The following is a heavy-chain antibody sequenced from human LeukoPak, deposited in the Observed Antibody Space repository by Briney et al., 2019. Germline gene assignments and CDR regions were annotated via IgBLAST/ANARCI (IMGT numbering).Heavy chain of an antibody. D-gene: IGHD5-24*01. CDR2: IYYSGST. CDR1: GGSISSSSYY. Sequence: PSETLSLTCTVSGGSISSSSYYWGWIRQPPGKRLEWIGSIYYSGSTYYNPSLKSRVTISVDTSKNQFSLKLSSVTAADTAVYYCANIEMATIAIDYWGQGTLVTVSS. V-gene: IGHV4-39*01. CDR3: ANIEMATIAIDY. J-gene: IGHJ4*02.